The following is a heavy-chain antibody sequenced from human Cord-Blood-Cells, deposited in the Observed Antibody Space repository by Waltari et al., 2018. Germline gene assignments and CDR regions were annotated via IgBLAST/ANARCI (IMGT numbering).Heavy chain of an antibody. J-gene: IGHJ6*02. CDR3: ARGPDFEYSSSYYYYGMDV. CDR2: IYYRGRT. D-gene: IGHD6-6*01. CDR1: GGSTSSGDYY. Sequence: QVQLQESGPGLVKPSQTLSLTCTVSGGSTSSGDYYWSGIRQPPGKGLEWIGYIYYRGRTNYNPSLTSRVTISVDTSKDQFSRNVGAVTAADTAVYYCARGPDFEYSSSYYYYGMDVWGQGTTVTVSS. V-gene: IGHV4-30-4*08.